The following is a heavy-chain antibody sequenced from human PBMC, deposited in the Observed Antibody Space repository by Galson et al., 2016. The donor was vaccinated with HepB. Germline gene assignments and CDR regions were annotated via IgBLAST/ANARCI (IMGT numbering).Heavy chain of an antibody. CDR2: IWYDGSNK. J-gene: IGHJ6*02. V-gene: IGHV3-33*01. CDR3: ARGSRDSFMDV. CDR1: GFTFSHFG. D-gene: IGHD2-21*01. Sequence: SLRLSCAASGFTFSHFGMHWVRQAPGKGLEWVAFIWYDGSNKYYGDSVKGRFTISRDNSKNIQYLHMNSLRAEDTAVYYCARGSRDSFMDVWGQGSTVTVSS.